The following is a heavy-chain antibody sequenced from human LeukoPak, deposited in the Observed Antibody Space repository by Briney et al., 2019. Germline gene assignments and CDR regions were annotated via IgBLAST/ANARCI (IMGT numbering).Heavy chain of an antibody. V-gene: IGHV5-10-1*01. Sequence: ESLKISCKASGYSFTDYWISWVRQMPGKGLEWMGKVDPRDSYTNYSPSFQGHVTISADKSISTAYLQWSSLRASDTAVYYCARTDEGWFDPWGQGTLVTVSS. CDR3: ARTDEGWFDP. J-gene: IGHJ5*02. CDR1: GYSFTDYW. CDR2: VDPRDSYT.